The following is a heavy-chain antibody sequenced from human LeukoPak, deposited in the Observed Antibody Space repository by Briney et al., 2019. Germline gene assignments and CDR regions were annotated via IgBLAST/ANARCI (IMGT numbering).Heavy chain of an antibody. CDR1: GLTFSSYP. D-gene: IGHD3-10*01. CDR3: AKGAYFSGSYGFAFDY. V-gene: IGHV3-23*01. J-gene: IGHJ4*02. Sequence: GGSLRLSCAASGLTFSSYPMTWVPQAPGKGLEWVSALSGGGGSTHYADSVKGRFTISRDNSKNTLYLQMNSLRAEDTAVYFCAKGAYFSGSYGFAFDYWGQGTLVTVSS. CDR2: LSGGGGST.